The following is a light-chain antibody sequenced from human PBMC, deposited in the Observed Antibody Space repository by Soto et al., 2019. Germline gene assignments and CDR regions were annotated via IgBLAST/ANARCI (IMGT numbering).Light chain of an antibody. V-gene: IGKV3-11*01. CDR3: QHRSNWTPELT. CDR1: QSVTTY. J-gene: IGKJ4*01. Sequence: EVVLTQSPATLSLSPGERATLSCRASQSVTTYLAWYQQKPGQAPRLLIYDASTRATGIPARFSGTGSGTDFTLTISSLEPEDFAVYYCQHRSNWTPELTFGGGTKVDI. CDR2: DAS.